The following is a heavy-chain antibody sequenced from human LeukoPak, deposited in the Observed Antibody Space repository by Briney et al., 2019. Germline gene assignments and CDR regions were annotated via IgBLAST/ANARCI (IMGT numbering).Heavy chain of an antibody. CDR3: TRITTAMDVDY. CDR2: ISSSGSTI. D-gene: IGHD5-18*01. J-gene: IGHJ4*02. Sequence: GGSLRLSCAASGFTFSSYQMNWVRQAPGKGLQWVSYISSSGSTIYYADSVKGRSTISRDNAKNSLYLQMSSLRAEDTAVYYCTRITTAMDVDYWGQGTLVTVSS. CDR1: GFTFSSYQ. V-gene: IGHV3-48*03.